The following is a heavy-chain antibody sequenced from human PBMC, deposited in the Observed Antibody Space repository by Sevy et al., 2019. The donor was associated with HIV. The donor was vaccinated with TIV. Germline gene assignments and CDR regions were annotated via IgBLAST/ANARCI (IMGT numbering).Heavy chain of an antibody. Sequence: ASVKVSCKASGYTFTSYDINWVRQATGQGLEWMGWMNPNSGNTGYAQKFQGRVTITRNTSIRTAYMELSGLRSEDTAVYYCVLDIVATTEGAFDIWGQGTMVTVSS. CDR1: GYTFTSYD. V-gene: IGHV1-8*03. J-gene: IGHJ3*02. CDR3: VLDIVATTEGAFDI. CDR2: MNPNSGNT. D-gene: IGHD5-12*01.